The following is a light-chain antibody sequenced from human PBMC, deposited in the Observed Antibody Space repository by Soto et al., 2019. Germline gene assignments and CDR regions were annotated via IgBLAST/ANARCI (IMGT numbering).Light chain of an antibody. V-gene: IGLV4-69*01. CDR3: QTWGTGDWV. CDR1: SGHSSYA. J-gene: IGLJ3*02. CDR2: LNSDGSH. Sequence: QSVLTQSPSASASLGASAKLTCTLSSGHSSYAIAWHQQQPEKGPRYLMTLNSDGSHSKGDGLPDRFSGSISGAERYLPSSSLHSEDEADYYCQTWGTGDWVFGGGTKLTVL.